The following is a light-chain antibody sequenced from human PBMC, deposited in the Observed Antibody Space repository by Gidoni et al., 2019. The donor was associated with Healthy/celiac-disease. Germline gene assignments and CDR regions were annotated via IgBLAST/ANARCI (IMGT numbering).Light chain of an antibody. V-gene: IGKV3-20*01. Sequence: DIVLTQSPGTLSLSPGERATLPCRASQSVSSSYLAWYQQKPGQAPRLLIYGASSRATGIPDRFSGSGSGTDFTLTISRLEPEDFAVYYCQQYGSPITFGQGTRLEIK. CDR1: QSVSSSY. CDR3: QQYGSPIT. J-gene: IGKJ5*01. CDR2: GAS.